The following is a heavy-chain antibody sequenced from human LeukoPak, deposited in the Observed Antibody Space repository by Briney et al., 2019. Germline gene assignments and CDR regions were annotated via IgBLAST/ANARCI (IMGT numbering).Heavy chain of an antibody. J-gene: IGHJ4*02. V-gene: IGHV3-74*01. CDR2: INSDGSTT. CDR3: ARGHHYYDSSAYYY. Sequence: GGSLRLSCAASGFTFISYWMHWVRQAPGKGLVWVSRINSDGSTTSYAASVKGRFTISRDTAKNTPYLQMNSLRAEDTAVYYCARGHHYYDSSAYYYWGQGTLVTVSS. D-gene: IGHD3-22*01. CDR1: GFTFISYW.